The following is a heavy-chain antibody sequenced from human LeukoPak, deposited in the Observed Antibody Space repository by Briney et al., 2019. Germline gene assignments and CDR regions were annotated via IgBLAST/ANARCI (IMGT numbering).Heavy chain of an antibody. CDR1: GFTFGDYA. D-gene: IGHD1-1*01. V-gene: IGHV3-49*03. CDR3: TRDGTGTLVGYFDY. J-gene: IGHJ4*02. Sequence: GGSLRLSCTASGFTFGDYAMSRFRQAPGKGLEWVGFIRSKAYGGTTEYAASVKGRFTISRDDSKSIAYLQMNSLKTEDTAVYYCTRDGTGTLVGYFDYWGQGTLVTVSS. CDR2: IRSKAYGGTT.